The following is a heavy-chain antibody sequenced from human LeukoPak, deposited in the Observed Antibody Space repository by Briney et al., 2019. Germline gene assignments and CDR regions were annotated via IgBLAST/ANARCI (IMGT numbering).Heavy chain of an antibody. CDR3: ARDEDTSALSEY. CDR2: ISNNGGRT. J-gene: IGHJ4*02. V-gene: IGHV3-23*01. D-gene: IGHD2/OR15-2a*01. CDR1: GFSFSSNT. Sequence: GGSLRLSCAGSGFSFSSNTMSWVRQAPGRGLEWVSAISNNGGRTDYADSVKGRFTISRDNSKSTLYLHTDSLRAEDTAVYYCARDEDTSALSEYWGQGTLVTVSS.